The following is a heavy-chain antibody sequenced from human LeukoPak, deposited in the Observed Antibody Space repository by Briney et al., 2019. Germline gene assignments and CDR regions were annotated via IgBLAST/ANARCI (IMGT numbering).Heavy chain of an antibody. J-gene: IGHJ3*02. V-gene: IGHV3-30*02. Sequence: GGSLRLSCAASGCTFSSYGVHWVRQAPGKGLEWVAVIWYDGSNKYYADSVKGRFTISRDNSQNTLYLQMNSLRLEVTAVYYCAKESDAFDIWGQGTMVTVSS. CDR3: AKESDAFDI. CDR1: GCTFSSYG. CDR2: IWYDGSNK.